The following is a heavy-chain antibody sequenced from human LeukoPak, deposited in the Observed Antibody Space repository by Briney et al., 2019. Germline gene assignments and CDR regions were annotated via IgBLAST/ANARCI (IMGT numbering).Heavy chain of an antibody. V-gene: IGHV1-69*13. CDR3: ARGDYYDSSGYYGPDY. D-gene: IGHD3-22*01. CDR1: GGTFSSYA. Sequence: EASVKVSCKASGGTFSSYAIGWVRQAPGQGLEWMGGIIPIFGTANYAQKFQGRVTITADESTSTAYMELSSLRSEDTAVYYCARGDYYDSSGYYGPDYWGQGTLVTVSS. J-gene: IGHJ4*02. CDR2: IIPIFGTA.